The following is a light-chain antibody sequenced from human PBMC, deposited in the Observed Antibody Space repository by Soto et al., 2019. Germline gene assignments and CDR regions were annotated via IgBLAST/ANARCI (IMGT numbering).Light chain of an antibody. Sequence: EVVLTQSPGTLSLSPGEGATLSCRASQSVRGSSFAWYQQKPGQAPRLLIYSVSSRATGIPYRFSGSGSGTDFTLTISILEPEDFAVYYCQQYGALPVTFGPGTTVDIK. CDR1: QSVRGSS. J-gene: IGKJ3*01. CDR3: QQYGALPVT. V-gene: IGKV3-20*01. CDR2: SVS.